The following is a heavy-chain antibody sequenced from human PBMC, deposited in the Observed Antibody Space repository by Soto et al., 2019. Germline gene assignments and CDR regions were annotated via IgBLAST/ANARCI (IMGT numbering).Heavy chain of an antibody. CDR2: INSDGSTT. J-gene: IGHJ4*02. V-gene: IGHV3-74*01. Sequence: EVQLVESGGGLVQPGGSLRLSCAASGFTFSSYWMHWVRQAPGKGLVWVSRINSDGSTTSYADSVKGRFTISRDNAKNTLYLQMNSLRAEDTAVHYCARVRNGDWYFDYWGQGTLVTISS. CDR1: GFTFSSYW. CDR3: ARVRNGDWYFDY. D-gene: IGHD4-17*01.